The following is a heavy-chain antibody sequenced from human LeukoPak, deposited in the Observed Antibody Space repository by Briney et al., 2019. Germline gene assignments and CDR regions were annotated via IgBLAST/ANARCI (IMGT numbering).Heavy chain of an antibody. CDR2: INPNSGGT. D-gene: IGHD6-19*01. CDR3: ARTYSSGWSTQTDYFDY. CDR1: GYTFTSYG. Sequence: ASVKVSCKASGYTFTSYGISWVRQAPGQGLEWMGWINPNSGGTNYAQKFQGRVTMTRDTSISTAYMELSRLRSDDTAVYYCARTYSSGWSTQTDYFDYWGQGTLVTVSS. J-gene: IGHJ4*02. V-gene: IGHV1-2*02.